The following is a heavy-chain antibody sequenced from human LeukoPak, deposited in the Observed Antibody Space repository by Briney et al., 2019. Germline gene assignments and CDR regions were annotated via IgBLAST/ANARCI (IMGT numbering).Heavy chain of an antibody. Sequence: SVKVSCKASGGTFSSYAISWVRQAPGQGLEWMGGIIPIFGTANYAQKFQGRVTITADKSTSTAYMELSSLRSEDTAVYYCATSSNYYDSSGFFLDAFDIWGQGTMVTVSS. CDR3: ATSSNYYDSSGFFLDAFDI. J-gene: IGHJ3*02. V-gene: IGHV1-69*06. CDR1: GGTFSSYA. D-gene: IGHD3-22*01. CDR2: IIPIFGTA.